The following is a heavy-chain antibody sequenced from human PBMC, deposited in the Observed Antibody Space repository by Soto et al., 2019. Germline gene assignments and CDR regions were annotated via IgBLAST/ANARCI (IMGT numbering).Heavy chain of an antibody. D-gene: IGHD1-26*01. Sequence: QVQLVQSGVEVKKPGSSVMVSCKASGGTFSSYAISWVRQAPGQGLEWMGGIIPIFGTTNYAQKFHRRVTINADESTSTVYMEVSSLRSEDTAVYYCAMHIVGSTRNYYYYGMDVWGQGTTVIVSS. J-gene: IGHJ6*02. CDR1: GGTFSSYA. CDR2: IIPIFGTT. V-gene: IGHV1-69*01. CDR3: AMHIVGSTRNYYYYGMDV.